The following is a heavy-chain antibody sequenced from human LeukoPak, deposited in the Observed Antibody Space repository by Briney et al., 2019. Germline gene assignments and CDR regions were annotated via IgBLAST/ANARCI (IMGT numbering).Heavy chain of an antibody. Sequence: GGSLRLSCAASGFTFSSYGMHWVRQAPGKGLEWVAFIRYDGSNKYYADSVKGRFTISRDNSKNTLYLQMNSLRAEDTAVYYCARGYYYDSSGYYHSFDYWGQGTLVTVSS. J-gene: IGHJ4*02. CDR2: IRYDGSNK. CDR3: ARGYYYDSSGYYHSFDY. V-gene: IGHV3-30*02. CDR1: GFTFSSYG. D-gene: IGHD3-22*01.